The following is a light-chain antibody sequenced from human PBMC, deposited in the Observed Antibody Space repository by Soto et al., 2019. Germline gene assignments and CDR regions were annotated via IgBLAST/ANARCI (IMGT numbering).Light chain of an antibody. J-gene: IGKJ4*01. CDR3: QQSYSTPLT. CDR1: QSISSY. Sequence: DLQLTQSPSSLSASVGVRVTITCRARQSISSYLNWYQQKPGKAPKLLIYAASSLQSGVPSRFSGSGSGTEFTLTISSLQPEDFATYYCQQSYSTPLTFGGGTKVEIK. V-gene: IGKV1-39*01. CDR2: AAS.